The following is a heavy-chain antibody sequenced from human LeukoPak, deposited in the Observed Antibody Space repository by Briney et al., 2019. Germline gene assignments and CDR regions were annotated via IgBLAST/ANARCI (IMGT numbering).Heavy chain of an antibody. CDR2: ISSSSSYT. J-gene: IGHJ4*02. CDR1: GFTFSGYY. V-gene: IGHV3-11*05. CDR3: ARVVSGSYSVDY. Sequence: GGSLRLSCAASGFTFSGYYMSWIRQAPGKGLEWVSYISSSSSYTNYADSVKGRFTISRDNAKNSLYLQMNSLRAEDTAVYYCARVVSGSYSVDYWGQGTLVTASS. D-gene: IGHD1-26*01.